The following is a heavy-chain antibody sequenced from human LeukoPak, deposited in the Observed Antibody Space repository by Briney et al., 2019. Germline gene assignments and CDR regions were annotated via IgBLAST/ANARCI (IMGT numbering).Heavy chain of an antibody. D-gene: IGHD5-18*01. CDR2: ISSSSNII. CDR1: GFTFSIYS. J-gene: IGHJ3*02. V-gene: IGHV3-48*01. Sequence: GGSLRLSCVGSGFTFSIYSMNWVRQAPGKGLEWVSYISSSSNIIHYTDSVKGRFTISRDNSKNTLYLQMNSLRAEDTAVYYCAGDTAMVPDAFDIWGQGTMVTVSS. CDR3: AGDTAMVPDAFDI.